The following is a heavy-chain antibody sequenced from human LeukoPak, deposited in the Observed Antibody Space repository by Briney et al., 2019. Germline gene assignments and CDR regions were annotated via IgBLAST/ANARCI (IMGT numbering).Heavy chain of an antibody. Sequence: PSETLSLTCTVSGVSIRSYYWSWIRQSPGKGLEWIGYIYYSGSTNYNPSLKSRVTISVDTSKNQFSLRLSSVTAADTAVYYCARYYGAGSYSAYYYFGMDVWGQGTAVTVSS. CDR2: IYYSGST. D-gene: IGHD3-10*01. CDR3: ARYYGAGSYSAYYYFGMDV. J-gene: IGHJ6*02. V-gene: IGHV4-59*08. CDR1: GVSIRSYY.